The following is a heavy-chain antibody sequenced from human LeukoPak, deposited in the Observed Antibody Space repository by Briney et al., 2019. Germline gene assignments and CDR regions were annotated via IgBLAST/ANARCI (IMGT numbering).Heavy chain of an antibody. CDR2: IYTSGST. Sequence: PSETLSLTCTVSGGSISSGSYYWSWIRQPAGKGLEWIGRIYTSGSTNYNPSLKSRVTISVDTSKNQFSLKLSSVTAADTAVYYCAIFSCGSGSIWGQGTLVTVSS. J-gene: IGHJ4*02. V-gene: IGHV4-61*02. CDR3: AIFSCGSGSI. CDR1: GGSISSGSYY. D-gene: IGHD3-10*01.